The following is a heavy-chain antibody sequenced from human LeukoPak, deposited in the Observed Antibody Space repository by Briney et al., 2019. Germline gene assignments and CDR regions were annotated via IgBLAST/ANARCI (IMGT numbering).Heavy chain of an antibody. CDR3: ATVSGEGELVDP. V-gene: IGHV1-46*01. CDR2: INPSGGST. Sequence: ASVKVSCKASGYTFTSYYMHWVRQAPGQGLEWMGIINPSGGSTSYAQKFQGRVTMTRDTSTSTVYMELSSLRSEDTAVYYCATVSGEGELVDPWGQGTLVTVSS. D-gene: IGHD3-10*01. J-gene: IGHJ5*02. CDR1: GYTFTSYY.